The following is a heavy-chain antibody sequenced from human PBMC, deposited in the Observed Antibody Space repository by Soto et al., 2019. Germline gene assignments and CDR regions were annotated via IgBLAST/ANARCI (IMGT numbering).Heavy chain of an antibody. CDR3: ARDQGTTVTIWFDP. CDR2: ISGSGVST. Sequence: EGQLLESGGGLVQPGGSLRLSCAASGFTFSSYAMSWVRQAPGKGLEWVSAISGSGVSTFYADSVKGRFTISRDNSKNTPYLQMNSLRAEDTAVYYCARDQGTTVTIWFDPWGQGTQVTVSS. CDR1: GFTFSSYA. D-gene: IGHD4-17*01. V-gene: IGHV3-23*01. J-gene: IGHJ5*02.